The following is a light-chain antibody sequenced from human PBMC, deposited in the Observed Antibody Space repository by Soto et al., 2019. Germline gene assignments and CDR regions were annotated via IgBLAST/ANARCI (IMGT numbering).Light chain of an antibody. CDR3: QQSYSRPRT. J-gene: IGKJ1*01. Sequence: GDRVTITCRASQTISTWMAWYQQKPGKAPKLLVYDASTLQSGGPSRFSGSGSGTDFTLTISSLQPEDFATYFCQQSYSRPRTFGQGTKVDIK. CDR1: QTISTW. CDR2: DAS. V-gene: IGKV1-39*01.